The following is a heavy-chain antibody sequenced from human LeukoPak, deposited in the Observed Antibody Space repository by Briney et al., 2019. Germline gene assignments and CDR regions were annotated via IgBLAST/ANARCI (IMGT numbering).Heavy chain of an antibody. CDR3: ARDLPAVAGTDY. D-gene: IGHD6-19*01. CDR1: GYTFTGYY. V-gene: IGHV1-2*02. J-gene: IGHJ4*02. Sequence: ASVKVSCKASGYTFTGYYMHWVRQAHGQGLEWMGWINPNSGGTNYAQKFQGRVTMTRDTSISTAYMELSRLRSDDTAVYYCARDLPAVAGTDYWGQGTLVTVSS. CDR2: INPNSGGT.